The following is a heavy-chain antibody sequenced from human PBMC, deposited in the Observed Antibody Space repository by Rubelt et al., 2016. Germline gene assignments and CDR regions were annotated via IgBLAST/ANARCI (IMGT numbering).Heavy chain of an antibody. CDR2: IVYSGDAQ. CDR1: GFTFSTSG. J-gene: IGHJ5*02. CDR3: ARDASEWSRDS. V-gene: IGHV3-21*01. D-gene: IGHD3-3*01. Sequence: VQLVESGGGLVNPGGSLRLSCVASGFTFSTSGMTWIRQAPGKGLEWVSTIVYSGDAQYYADSVKGRFTISRDNARNSLFLQMNSLKVDDTAIYYCARDASEWSRDSWGQGTLVTVSS.